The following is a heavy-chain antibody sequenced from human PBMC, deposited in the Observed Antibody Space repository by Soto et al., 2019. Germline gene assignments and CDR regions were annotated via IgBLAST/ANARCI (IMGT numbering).Heavy chain of an antibody. D-gene: IGHD3-3*01. CDR1: GSIFSGYG. J-gene: IGHJ4*02. Sequence: QVQLVESGGGVVQPGRSLRLSCVVPGSIFSGYGMHWVRQAPGKGLEWVAVIWDDGSNKYYADSVEGRFTISRDNSKNTLYLQMDSLRVENTAVYYCARDWIGGTACRGYCDYWGQGTLVTVSS. CDR3: ARDWIGGTACRGYCDY. CDR2: IWDDGSNK. V-gene: IGHV3-33*01.